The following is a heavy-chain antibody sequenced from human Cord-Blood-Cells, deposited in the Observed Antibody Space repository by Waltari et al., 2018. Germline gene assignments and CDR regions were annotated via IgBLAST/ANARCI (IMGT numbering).Heavy chain of an antibody. CDR1: GFTFSSYG. CDR3: AKDYSSFDY. V-gene: IGHV3-30*18. CDR2: ISYDGSNK. Sequence: QVQLVESGGGVVQPGRYLRLSCAASGFTFSSYGMHWVRQAPGKGLEWVAVISYDGSNKYYADSVKGRFTISRDNSTNTLYLQMNSLRAEDTAVYYCAKDYSSFDYWGQGTLVTVSS. J-gene: IGHJ4*02. D-gene: IGHD6-13*01.